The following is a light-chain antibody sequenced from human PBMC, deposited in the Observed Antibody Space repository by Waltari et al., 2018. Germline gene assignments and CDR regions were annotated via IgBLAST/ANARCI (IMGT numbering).Light chain of an antibody. CDR3: MQALETPRT. J-gene: IGKJ2*01. Sequence: DIVMTQSPLSLSVTPGEAASISCRSNQSLLLSNGNNYLDWFLQKTGRSPHFLMYLGSRRAPGVPDRFKGSGSGTEFTLTISRVEAEDVGVYYCMQALETPRTFGQGTNLQIK. CDR1: QSLLLSNGNNY. CDR2: LGS. V-gene: IGKV2-28*01.